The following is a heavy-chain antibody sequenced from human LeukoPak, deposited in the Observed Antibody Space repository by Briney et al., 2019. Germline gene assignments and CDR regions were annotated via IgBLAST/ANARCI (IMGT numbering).Heavy chain of an antibody. CDR3: ARDCSRGTVVTPYWYFDL. CDR1: GGTFSSYA. V-gene: IGHV1-69*05. Sequence: SVKVSCKASGGTFSSYAISWVRQAPGQGLEWMGGIIPIFGTANYAQKFQGRVMITTDESTSTAYMELSSLRSEDTAVYYCARDCSRGTVVTPYWYFDLWGRGTLVTVSS. D-gene: IGHD4-23*01. CDR2: IIPIFGTA. J-gene: IGHJ2*01.